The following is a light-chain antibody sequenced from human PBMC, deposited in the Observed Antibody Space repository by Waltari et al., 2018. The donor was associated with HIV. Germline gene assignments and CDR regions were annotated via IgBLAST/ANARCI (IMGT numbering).Light chain of an antibody. J-gene: IGLJ2*01. CDR1: SANIGAGYD. CDR3: QSYDSSLSAPVV. CDR2: GNS. V-gene: IGLV1-40*01. Sequence: QSVLTQPPSVSGAPGQRVTIPCTGRSANIGAGYDVHWYQQLPVTAPKLLIYGNSNRPSGVPDRFSGSKSGTSASLAITGLQAEDEADYYCQSYDSSLSAPVVFGGGTKLTVL.